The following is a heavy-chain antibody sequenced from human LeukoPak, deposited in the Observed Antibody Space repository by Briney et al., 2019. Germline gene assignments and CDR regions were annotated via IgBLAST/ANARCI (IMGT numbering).Heavy chain of an antibody. CDR2: IYYSGST. CDR3: ARDWGVGGRPGYMDV. D-gene: IGHD6-6*01. J-gene: IGHJ6*03. Sequence: SETLSLTCTVSGGSISSSSYYWGWIRQPPGKGLEWIGSIYYSGSTYYNPSLKSRVTISIDTSKNQFSLKLSSVTAADTAVYFCARDWGVGGRPGYMDVWGKGITVTVSS. CDR1: GGSISSSSYY. V-gene: IGHV4-39*07.